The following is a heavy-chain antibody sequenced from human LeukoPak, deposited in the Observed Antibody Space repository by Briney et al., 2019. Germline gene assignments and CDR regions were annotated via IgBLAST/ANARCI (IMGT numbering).Heavy chain of an antibody. D-gene: IGHD5-12*01. CDR1: GYTFTGYY. V-gene: IGHV1-2*02. J-gene: IGHJ5*02. Sequence: GASVKVSCKASGYTFTGYYLHWVRQAPGQGLEWMGWINPNRGGTNHAQKFKGRVTMTRDTSISTAYMELSRLTSDDTAVYYCARGVATIVNWFDPWGQGTLVAVSS. CDR2: INPNRGGT. CDR3: ARGVATIVNWFDP.